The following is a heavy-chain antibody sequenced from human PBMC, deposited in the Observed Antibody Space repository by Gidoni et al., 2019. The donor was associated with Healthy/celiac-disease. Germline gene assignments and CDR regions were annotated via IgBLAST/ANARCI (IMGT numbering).Heavy chain of an antibody. CDR2: ISGSGGST. CDR1: GFTFSSYA. V-gene: IGHV3-23*01. D-gene: IGHD4-17*01. J-gene: IGHJ4*02. CDR3: AKAGGDGDLPLFDY. Sequence: EVQLLESGGGLVQPGGSLRLSCAASGFTFSSYAMRWVRQAPGKGLEWVSAISGSGGSTYYADSVKGRFTISRDNSKNMLYLQMNSLRAEDTAVYYCAKAGGDGDLPLFDYWGQGTLVTVSS.